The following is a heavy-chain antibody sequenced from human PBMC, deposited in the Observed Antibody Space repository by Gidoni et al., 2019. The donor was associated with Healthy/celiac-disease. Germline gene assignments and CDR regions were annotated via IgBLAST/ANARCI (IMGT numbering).Heavy chain of an antibody. D-gene: IGHD3-22*01. CDR2: ISWDGGST. CDR1: GFPFDDYT. V-gene: IGHV3-43*01. J-gene: IGHJ3*02. Sequence: EVQLVESGGVVVQPGGSLRHSCASFGFPFDDYTMHWVRQAPGQGLEWVSLISWDGGSTYYADSGKGRFTISRDNSKNSLYLQMNSLRTEDTALYYCAKGITMIVVAFDAFDIWGQGTMVTVSS. CDR3: AKGITMIVVAFDAFDI.